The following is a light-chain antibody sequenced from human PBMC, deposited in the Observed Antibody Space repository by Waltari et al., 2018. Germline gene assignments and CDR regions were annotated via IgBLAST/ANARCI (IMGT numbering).Light chain of an antibody. CDR2: DAS. Sequence: EVVLTQSPATLSLSPGERATLSCRASQSVSNSLAWYRQKPGQAPSLLIYDASTRAAGIPDRFRGSGSGTDFTLTIISLGPEDFAVYYCQLRTGWPMTFGQGTRLEIK. CDR1: QSVSNS. CDR3: QLRTGWPMT. J-gene: IGKJ5*01. V-gene: IGKV3-11*01.